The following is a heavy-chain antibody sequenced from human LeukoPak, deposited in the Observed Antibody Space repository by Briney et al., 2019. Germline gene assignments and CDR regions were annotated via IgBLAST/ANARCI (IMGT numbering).Heavy chain of an antibody. J-gene: IGHJ4*02. Sequence: GASVKDSCKDSGYTFTGYHMHWVRQAPGQGLEWMGWINPNSDGTNYAQKFQGRVTMTRDTSISTAYMELSGLRSDDTAVYYCARDGGSAAAILVDYWGQGTLVTVSS. CDR2: INPNSDGT. V-gene: IGHV1-2*02. D-gene: IGHD2-2*02. CDR3: ARDGGSAAAILVDY. CDR1: GYTFTGYH.